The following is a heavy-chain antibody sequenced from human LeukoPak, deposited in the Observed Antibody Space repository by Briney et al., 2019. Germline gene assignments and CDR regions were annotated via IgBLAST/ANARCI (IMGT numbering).Heavy chain of an antibody. CDR1: GYTFTSYG. J-gene: IGHJ5*02. Sequence: ASVKVSCKASGYTFTSYGISWVRQAPGQGLEWMGWISAYNGNTNYAQKLQGRVTMTTDTSTSTAYTELRSLRSDDTAVYYCARGEGYYDFWSGSNWFDPWGQGTLVTVSS. D-gene: IGHD3-3*01. CDR2: ISAYNGNT. CDR3: ARGEGYYDFWSGSNWFDP. V-gene: IGHV1-18*01.